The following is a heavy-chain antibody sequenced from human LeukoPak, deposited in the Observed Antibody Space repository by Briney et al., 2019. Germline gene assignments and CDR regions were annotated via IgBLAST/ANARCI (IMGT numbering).Heavy chain of an antibody. V-gene: IGHV5-51*01. CDR3: ARRVVAPGALDPDDYYALDV. CDR2: VHPGDSNT. D-gene: IGHD2-2*01. CDR1: GFSFTSYW. J-gene: IGHJ6*02. Sequence: GESLQISCKGSGFSFTSYWIAWVRQLPGKGLEWMGIVHPGDSNTRYSPSFQGQVTISIDKSISTAYLQWSSLKASDTAMYYCARRVVAPGALDPDDYYALDVWGQGTTVTVSS.